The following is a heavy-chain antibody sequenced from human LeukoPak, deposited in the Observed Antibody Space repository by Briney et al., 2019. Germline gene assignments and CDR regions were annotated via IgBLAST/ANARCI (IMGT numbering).Heavy chain of an antibody. V-gene: IGHV3-30*03. CDR3: ATVGGSADY. Sequence: GGSLRLSCAASGFTFSTYAIHWVRQAPGKGLEWVAVISYDGTNKYYSDSVRGRFAISRDNPKHTLYLQMNNLRPGDTAVYYCATVGGSADYWGQVTLVSVSS. J-gene: IGHJ4*02. CDR1: GFTFSTYA. CDR2: ISYDGTNK. D-gene: IGHD2-15*01.